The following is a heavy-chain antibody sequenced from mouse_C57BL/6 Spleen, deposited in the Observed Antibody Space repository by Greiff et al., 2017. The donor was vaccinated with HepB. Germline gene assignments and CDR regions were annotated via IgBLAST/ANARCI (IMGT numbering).Heavy chain of an antibody. Sequence: EVQRVESGGGLVKPGGSLKLSCAASGFTFSSYAMSWVRQTPEKRLEWVATISDGGSYTYYPDNVKGRFTISRDNAKNNLYLQMSHLKSEDTAMYYCARDRITTDYAMDYWGQGTSVTVSS. V-gene: IGHV5-4*01. J-gene: IGHJ4*01. CDR2: ISDGGSYT. CDR1: GFTFSSYA. D-gene: IGHD1-1*01. CDR3: ARDRITTDYAMDY.